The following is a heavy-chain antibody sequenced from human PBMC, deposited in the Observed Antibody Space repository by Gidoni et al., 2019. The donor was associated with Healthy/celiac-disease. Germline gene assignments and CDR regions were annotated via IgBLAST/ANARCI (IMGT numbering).Heavy chain of an antibody. CDR1: GGSISSYY. D-gene: IGHD3-22*01. CDR3: ARDRVATIAYYDSSGYYRENAFDI. J-gene: IGHJ3*02. Sequence: QVQLQESGPGLVKPSETLSLTCTVSGGSISSYYWSWIRQPPGKGLEWIGYIYYSGSTNYNPSLKSRVTISVDTSKNQFSLKLSSVTAADTAVYYCARDRVATIAYYDSSGYYRENAFDIWGQGTMVTVSS. V-gene: IGHV4-59*01. CDR2: IYYSGST.